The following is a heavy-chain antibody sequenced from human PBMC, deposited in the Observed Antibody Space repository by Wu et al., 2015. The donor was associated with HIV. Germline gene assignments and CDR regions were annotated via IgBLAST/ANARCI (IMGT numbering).Heavy chain of an antibody. CDR2: IIPIFGTA. CDR3: ARPSGITMVRGVIITDAFDI. Sequence: QVQLVQSGAEVKKPGSSVKVSCKASGGTFSSYAISWVRQAPGQGLEWMGRIIPIFGTANYAQKFQGRVTITADESTSTAYMELSSLRSEDTAVYYCARPSGITMVRGVIITDAFDIWGQGTMVTVSS. CDR1: GGTFSSYA. D-gene: IGHD3-10*01. J-gene: IGHJ3*02. V-gene: IGHV1-69*15.